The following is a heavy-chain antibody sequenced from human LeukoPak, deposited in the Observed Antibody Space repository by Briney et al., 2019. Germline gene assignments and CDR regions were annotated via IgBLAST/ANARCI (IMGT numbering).Heavy chain of an antibody. Sequence: GGSLRLSCAASGFTFSSYWMHWVRHAPGKGLVWVSRINGDGSSTTYADSVKGRFTISRDNAKNTLYLQMNSLRAEDTAVYYCARGRGGSWNWFDPWGQGTLVTVSS. CDR1: GFTFSSYW. CDR3: ARGRGGSWNWFDP. J-gene: IGHJ5*02. D-gene: IGHD2-15*01. CDR2: INGDGSST. V-gene: IGHV3-74*01.